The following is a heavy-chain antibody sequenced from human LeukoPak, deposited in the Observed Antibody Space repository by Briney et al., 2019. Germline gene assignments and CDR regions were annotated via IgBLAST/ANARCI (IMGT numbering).Heavy chain of an antibody. V-gene: IGHV3-11*01. CDR2: ISISGTTT. CDR1: GFTFSDYY. D-gene: IGHD1-7*01. J-gene: IGHJ4*02. Sequence: GGSLRLSCAASGFTFSDYYMTWIRQTPGKGLEWVSYISISGTTTFYVDSVKGRFTISRDNTKNSLYLQMNSLRAEDTAMYYCARHSRWDYHFDYWGQGTLVTVSS. CDR3: ARHSRWDYHFDY.